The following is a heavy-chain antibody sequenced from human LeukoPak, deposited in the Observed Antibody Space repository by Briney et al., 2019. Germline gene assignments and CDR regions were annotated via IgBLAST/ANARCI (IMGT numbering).Heavy chain of an antibody. Sequence: ASVKVSCKASGYTFTSYYMHWVRQAPGQGLEWMGIINPSGGSTSYAQKFQGRVTMTRDTSTSTVYMELSSLRSEDTAVYYCARGPSLRFLEWLLDYWGQGTLVTVSS. CDR2: INPSGGST. CDR3: ARGPSLRFLEWLLDY. J-gene: IGHJ4*02. V-gene: IGHV1-46*01. D-gene: IGHD3-3*01. CDR1: GYTFTSYY.